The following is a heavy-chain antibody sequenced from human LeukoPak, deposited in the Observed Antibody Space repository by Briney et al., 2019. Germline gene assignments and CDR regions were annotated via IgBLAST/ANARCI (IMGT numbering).Heavy chain of an antibody. CDR3: ASHGAFYLAY. D-gene: IGHD2/OR15-2a*01. J-gene: IGHJ4*02. V-gene: IGHV4-4*02. CDR2: IYHIGNT. Sequence: SGTLSLTCAVSGGSISSNDWWSWVRQPPGKGLEWIGEIYHIGNTNYNPSLKSRVTISVDKSNNQFSLKLNSVTAADTAVYYCASHGAFYLAYWGQGTLVTVSS. CDR1: GGSISSNDW.